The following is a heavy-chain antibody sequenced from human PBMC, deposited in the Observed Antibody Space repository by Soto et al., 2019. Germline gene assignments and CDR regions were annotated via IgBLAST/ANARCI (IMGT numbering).Heavy chain of an antibody. CDR2: INGYNGNT. D-gene: IGHD3-16*01. J-gene: IGHJ6*02. CDR3: ARMGDVPYYCYGMDV. V-gene: IGHV1-18*01. Sequence: QVQLVQSGAEVKKPGASVKVSCKASGYTFTSYGISWVRQAPGQGLEWMGWINGYNGNTNHAQKLQGRVTTSTDTSPSTAYMELRSLRSDDSAVYDGARMGDVPYYCYGMDVWGQGATVTVSS. CDR1: GYTFTSYG.